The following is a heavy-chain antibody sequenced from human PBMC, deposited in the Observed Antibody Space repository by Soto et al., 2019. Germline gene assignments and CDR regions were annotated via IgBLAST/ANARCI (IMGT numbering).Heavy chain of an antibody. CDR2: FNGNGGLT. CDR3: AKDNSLHWFDP. CDR1: EFTFSSYA. D-gene: IGHD2-15*01. V-gene: IGHV3-23*01. Sequence: PGGSLRLSCATSEFTFSSYAMTWVRQAPGKGLEWVSTFNGNGGLTYYADSVKGRFTISRDNSKNTLYLQMDSLRAEDTAIYYCAKDNSLHWFDPWGQGTLVTVSS. J-gene: IGHJ5*02.